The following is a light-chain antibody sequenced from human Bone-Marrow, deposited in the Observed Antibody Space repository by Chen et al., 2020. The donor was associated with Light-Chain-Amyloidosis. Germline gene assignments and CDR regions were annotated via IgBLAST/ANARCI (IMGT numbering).Light chain of an antibody. CDR1: NIGSTS. CDR2: DNS. CDR3: QMWDSRSDRVV. J-gene: IGLJ2*01. V-gene: IGLV3-21*02. Sequence: SYVLTQPPSVSVDPGQTATITCGGRNIGSTSVNWYQQKPGQAPVLVVFDNSDRPSGIPERISGSNSGNTATLTLSRVEAGDAADYYCQMWDSRSDRVVFGGGTKVTVL.